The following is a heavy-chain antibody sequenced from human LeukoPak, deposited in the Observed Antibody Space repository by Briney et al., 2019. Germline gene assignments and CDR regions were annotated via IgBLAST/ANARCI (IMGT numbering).Heavy chain of an antibody. CDR3: ARPHTGFDS. CDR1: GFTFSSYW. V-gene: IGHV3-74*01. J-gene: IGHJ4*02. CDR2: IDGDGSTT. Sequence: PGGSLRVSCAASGFTFSSYWMHWVRQAPGKGLKWVARIDGDGSTTIYADSVKGRFTISRDNAKNTLSLQINSLRVEDTAVYYCARPHTGFDSWGQGTLVTVSS.